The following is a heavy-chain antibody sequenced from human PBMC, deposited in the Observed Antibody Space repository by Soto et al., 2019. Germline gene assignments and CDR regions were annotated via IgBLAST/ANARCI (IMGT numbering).Heavy chain of an antibody. CDR2: IYYSGST. CDR1: GGSISSSSYY. CDR3: ARQDGDYEGYYYGMDV. D-gene: IGHD4-17*01. J-gene: IGHJ6*02. V-gene: IGHV4-39*01. Sequence: QLQLQESGPGLVKPSETLSLTCTVSGGSISSSSYYWGWIRQPPGKGLEWIGSIYYSGSTYYNPSLKSRVTISVDTSKNQFSLKLSSVTAADTAVYYCARQDGDYEGYYYGMDVWGQGTTVTVSS.